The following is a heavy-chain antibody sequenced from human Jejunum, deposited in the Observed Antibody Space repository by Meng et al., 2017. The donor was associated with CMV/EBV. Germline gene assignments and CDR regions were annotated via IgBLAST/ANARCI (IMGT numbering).Heavy chain of an antibody. CDR3: VHNIWKPSTPSYYFDY. V-gene: IGHV2-5*02. CDR2: IYWDDDK. CDR1: FSLNISGVG. D-gene: IGHD3-3*01. Sequence: FSLNISGVGVGWIRQPPGKALEWLALIYWDDDKRYRPSLKNRLIITRDTSKTQVVLKMTNMDPVDTATYYCVHNIWKPSTPSYYFDYWGQGTLVTVSS. J-gene: IGHJ4*02.